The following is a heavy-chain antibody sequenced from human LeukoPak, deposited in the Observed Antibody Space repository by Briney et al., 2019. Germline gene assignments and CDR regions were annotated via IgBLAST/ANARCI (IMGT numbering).Heavy chain of an antibody. CDR2: ISGSGGST. CDR3: AKDPHSFFTIFGEFHY. J-gene: IGHJ4*02. Sequence: GGSLRLSCAASGFTFSSYAMSWVRQAPGKGLEWVSAISGSGGSTYYADSVKGRFTISRDNSKNTLYLQMNSLRAEDTAVYYCAKDPHSFFTIFGEFHYWGQGTLVTVSS. CDR1: GFTFSSYA. V-gene: IGHV3-23*01. D-gene: IGHD3-3*01.